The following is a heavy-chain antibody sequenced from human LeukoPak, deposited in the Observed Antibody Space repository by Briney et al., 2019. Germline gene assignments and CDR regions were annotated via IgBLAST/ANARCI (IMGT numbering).Heavy chain of an antibody. CDR3: ASSTVTFSQYGMDV. V-gene: IGHV1-8*01. CDR1: GYTFSTYD. CDR2: MNPNSGNT. Sequence: ASVKVSCKASGYTFSTYDINWVRQATGQGLEWMGWMNPNSGNTGYAQKFQGRVTMTRNTSISTAYMELSSLRSEDTAVYYCASSTVTFSQYGMDVWGQGTTVTVSS. J-gene: IGHJ6*02. D-gene: IGHD4-17*01.